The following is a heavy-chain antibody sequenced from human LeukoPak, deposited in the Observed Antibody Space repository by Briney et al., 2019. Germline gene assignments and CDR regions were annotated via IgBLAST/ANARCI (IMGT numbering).Heavy chain of an antibody. CDR1: GFTFSDAW. Sequence: PGGSLRLSCVASGFTFSDAWVNWVRHAPGKGLEWVGRIKRKADGGPTDYAAPVKGRFTISRDDSKDTLYLQMNSLKTEDTAMYYCTTNDAFDIWGQGTMVTVSS. CDR3: TTNDAFDI. CDR2: IKRKADGGPT. V-gene: IGHV3-15*01. J-gene: IGHJ3*02.